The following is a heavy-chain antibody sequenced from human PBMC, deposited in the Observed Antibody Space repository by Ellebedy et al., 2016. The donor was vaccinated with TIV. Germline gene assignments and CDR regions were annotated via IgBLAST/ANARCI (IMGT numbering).Heavy chain of an antibody. CDR3: ARGGGSSWYVELDY. D-gene: IGHD6-13*01. J-gene: IGHJ4*02. CDR2: ISPNSGGT. V-gene: IGHV1-2*02. CDR1: GYTFTSYG. Sequence: ASVKVSCKASGYTFTSYGISWVRQAPGQGLEWMGWISPNSGGTNYAEKFQGRVTMTRDTSISTAYMELSRLRSDDTAVYYCARGGGSSWYVELDYWGQGTLVTVSS.